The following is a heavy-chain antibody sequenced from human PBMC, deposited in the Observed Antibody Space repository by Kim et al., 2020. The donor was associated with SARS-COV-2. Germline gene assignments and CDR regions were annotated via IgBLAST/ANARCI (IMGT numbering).Heavy chain of an antibody. CDR3: ARAPRDYDNYYYGMDV. Sequence: GGSLRLSCAASGFTFSSYSMNWVRQAPGKGLEWVSYISSSSSTIYYADSVKGRFTISRDNAKNSLYLQMNSLRDEDTAVYYCARAPRDYDNYYYGMDVWGQGTTVTVSS. V-gene: IGHV3-48*02. D-gene: IGHD3-9*01. CDR2: ISSSSSTI. CDR1: GFTFSSYS. J-gene: IGHJ6*02.